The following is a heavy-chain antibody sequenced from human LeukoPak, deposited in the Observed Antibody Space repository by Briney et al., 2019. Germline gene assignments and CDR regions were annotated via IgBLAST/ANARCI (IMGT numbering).Heavy chain of an antibody. CDR3: AKDLAIGGFDY. J-gene: IGHJ4*02. D-gene: IGHD3-10*01. V-gene: IGHV1-69*13. Sequence: SVKVSCKASGGTFSSYAISWVRQAPGQGLEWMGGIIPIFGTANYAQKFQGRVTITADESTSTAYMELSSLRAEDTAVYYCAKDLAIGGFDYWGQGTLVTVSS. CDR2: IIPIFGTA. CDR1: GGTFSSYA.